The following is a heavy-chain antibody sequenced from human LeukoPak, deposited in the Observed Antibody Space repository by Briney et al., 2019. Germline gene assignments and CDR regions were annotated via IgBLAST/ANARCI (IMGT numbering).Heavy chain of an antibody. D-gene: IGHD6-13*01. Sequence: PGGSLRLSCAASGFTFSSYGMHWVRQAPGKGLEWVAVISYDGSNKYYADSVKGRFTISRDNSKNTLYLQMNSLRAEDTAVYYCAKDYTPGIAAAGTGDLNWFDPWGQGTLVTVSS. CDR2: ISYDGSNK. J-gene: IGHJ5*02. V-gene: IGHV3-30*18. CDR1: GFTFSSYG. CDR3: AKDYTPGIAAAGTGDLNWFDP.